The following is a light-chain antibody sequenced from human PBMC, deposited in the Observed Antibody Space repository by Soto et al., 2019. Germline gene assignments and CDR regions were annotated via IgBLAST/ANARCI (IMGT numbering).Light chain of an antibody. CDR2: GAS. V-gene: IGKV3-15*01. J-gene: IGKJ1*01. Sequence: EIVMTQSPATLSVSPGERATLSCRASQSVSSNLAWYQQKPGQAPRLLIYGASTRATGIPARFSGSGSGTEFTLTISSLQSEDFAVYYCHHYNNLPRTFGQGTKVEIK. CDR3: HHYNNLPRT. CDR1: QSVSSN.